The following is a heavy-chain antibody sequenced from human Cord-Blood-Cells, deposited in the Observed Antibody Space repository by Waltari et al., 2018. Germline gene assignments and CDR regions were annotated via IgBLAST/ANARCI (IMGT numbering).Heavy chain of an antibody. Sequence: QVQLVQSGAEVKKPGASVKVSCTVSGHNLIELSMHRVGPHPGKGVEWMGGFDPEDGEAIYTQKFQGRVTITEDTSTDTAYMELSSLRSEDTAVYYCATGLFRYCGGDCYSAFDIWGQGTMVTVSS. D-gene: IGHD2-21*02. J-gene: IGHJ3*02. CDR2: FDPEDGEA. CDR1: GHNLIELS. CDR3: ATGLFRYCGGDCYSAFDI. V-gene: IGHV1-24*01.